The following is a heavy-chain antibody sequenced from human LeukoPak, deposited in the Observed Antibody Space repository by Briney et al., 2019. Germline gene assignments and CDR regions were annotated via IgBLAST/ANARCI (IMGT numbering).Heavy chain of an antibody. CDR3: VRLSNYYGSGS. V-gene: IGHV4-39*01. CDR1: GGSISTSDYY. D-gene: IGHD3-10*01. J-gene: IGHJ4*02. Sequence: SETLSLTCTVSGGSISTSDYYWGWIRQPPGKGLEWIASIYYSGTPYYNPSLTSRVTISIDTSKNQFSLQLSSVTAADTAVYYCVRLSNYYGSGSWGQGTLVTVSS. CDR2: IYYSGTP.